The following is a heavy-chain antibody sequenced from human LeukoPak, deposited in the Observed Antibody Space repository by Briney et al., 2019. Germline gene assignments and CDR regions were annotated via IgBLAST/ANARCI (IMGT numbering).Heavy chain of an antibody. J-gene: IGHJ6*02. CDR3: ARGDCSSTSCHYYYYGMDV. CDR1: GYTFTSYD. D-gene: IGHD2-2*01. Sequence: GASVKVSCKASGYTFTSYDINWVRQATGQGLEWMGWMNPNSGNTGYAQKFQGRVTMTRNTSISTAYMELSSLRSEDTAVYYCARGDCSSTSCHYYYYGMDVWGQGPTITVSS. V-gene: IGHV1-8*01. CDR2: MNPNSGNT.